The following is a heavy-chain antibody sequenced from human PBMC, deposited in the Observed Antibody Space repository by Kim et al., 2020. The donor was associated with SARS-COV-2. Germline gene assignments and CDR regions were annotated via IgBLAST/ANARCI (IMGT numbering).Heavy chain of an antibody. CDR2: IYPGDSYT. CDR1: GYSFTSYW. CDR3: SRHLPDSSGYPFDY. J-gene: IGHJ4*02. D-gene: IGHD3-22*01. V-gene: IGHV5-51*01. Sequence: GESLKISCKGSGYSFTSYWIAWVRQMPGKGLEWMGIIYPGDSYTRYSPSFQGQVTISADKSISTAYLQWSSLKASDTAMYYCSRHLPDSSGYPFDYWGQGTLVTVSS.